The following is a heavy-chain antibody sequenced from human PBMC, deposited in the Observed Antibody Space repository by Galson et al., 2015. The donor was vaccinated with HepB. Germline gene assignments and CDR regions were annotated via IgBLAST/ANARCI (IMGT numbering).Heavy chain of an antibody. CDR1: GYSFTSYW. CDR3: ARGLGSPLDWLLRRRFDP. Sequence: QSGAEVKKPGESLKISCTGSGYSFTSYWIGWVRQMPGKGLEWMGIIYPGDSDTRYSPSFQGQVTISADKSISTAYLQWSSLKASDTAMYYCARGLGSPLDWLLRRRFDPWGQGTLVTVSS. CDR2: IYPGDSDT. V-gene: IGHV5-51*01. J-gene: IGHJ5*02. D-gene: IGHD3-9*01.